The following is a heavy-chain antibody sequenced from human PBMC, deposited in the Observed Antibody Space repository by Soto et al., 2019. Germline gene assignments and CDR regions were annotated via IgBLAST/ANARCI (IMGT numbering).Heavy chain of an antibody. CDR3: ARDHAQGDWFRDAFDI. J-gene: IGHJ3*02. D-gene: IGHD3-9*01. V-gene: IGHV4-4*02. Sequence: QVQLQESGPGLVKPSGTLSLTCAVSSGSISSSNWWSWVRQPPGKGLEWIGEIYHSGSANYNPSLKSRVTISVDKSKNQFSLKLSSVTAADTAVYYCARDHAQGDWFRDAFDIWGQGTMVTVSS. CDR1: SGSISSSNW. CDR2: IYHSGSA.